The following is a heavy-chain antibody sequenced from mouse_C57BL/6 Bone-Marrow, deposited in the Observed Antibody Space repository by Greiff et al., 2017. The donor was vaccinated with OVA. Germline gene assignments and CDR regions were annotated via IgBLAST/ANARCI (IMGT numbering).Heavy chain of an antibody. CDR2: IYPRSGNN. D-gene: IGHD2-4*01. V-gene: IGHV1-81*01. Sequence: QVHVKQSGAELARPGASVKLSCKASGYTFTSYGISWVKQRTGQGLEWIGEIYPRSGNNYYNEKFKGKATLTADKSSSTAYMELRSLTSEDSAVYFCANIYDYDAWFAYWGQGTLVTVSA. CDR1: GYTFTSYG. CDR3: ANIYDYDAWFAY. J-gene: IGHJ3*01.